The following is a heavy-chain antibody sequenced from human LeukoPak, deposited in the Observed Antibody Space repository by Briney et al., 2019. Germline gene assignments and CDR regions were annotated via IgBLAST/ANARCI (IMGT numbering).Heavy chain of an antibody. CDR1: GGSISSSNW. D-gene: IGHD6-13*01. V-gene: IGHV4-4*02. CDR2: IYHSGST. Sequence: PSGTLSLTCAVSGGSISSSNWWSWVRQPPGKGLEWIGEIYHSGSTNYNPSLKSRVTISVDKSKNQFSLKLSSVTAADTAVYYCARGLRQLVRGTKNRGYYYYMDVWGKGTTVTVSS. J-gene: IGHJ6*03. CDR3: ARGLRQLVRGTKNRGYYYYMDV.